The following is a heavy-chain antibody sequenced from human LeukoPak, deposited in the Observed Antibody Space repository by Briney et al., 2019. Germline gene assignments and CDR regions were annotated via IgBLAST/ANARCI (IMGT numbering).Heavy chain of an antibody. CDR1: GFTFDDYA. CDR3: AKARDSYDYFDY. D-gene: IGHD2-21*02. CDR2: ISWNSGSI. J-gene: IGHJ4*02. Sequence: GGSLRLSCAASGFTFDDYAMHWVRQAPGKGLEWVSGISWNSGSIGYADSVKGRFTISRDNAKNSLYLQMNSLRAEDAALYYCAKARDSYDYFDYWGQGTLVTVSS. V-gene: IGHV3-9*01.